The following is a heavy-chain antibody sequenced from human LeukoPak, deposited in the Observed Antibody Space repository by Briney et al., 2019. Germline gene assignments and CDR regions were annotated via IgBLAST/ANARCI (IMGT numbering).Heavy chain of an antibody. CDR3: AREENTSGYPTDY. CDR1: GFTFSSYE. D-gene: IGHD3-22*01. V-gene: IGHV3-48*03. Sequence: GGSLRLSCAASGFTFSSYEMNWVRQAPGKGLEWVSYISSSDSTIYYADSVKGRFTISRDNAKNSLYLQMNSLRAEDTAVYYCAREENTSGYPTDYWGQGTLVTVSS. CDR2: ISSSDSTI. J-gene: IGHJ4*02.